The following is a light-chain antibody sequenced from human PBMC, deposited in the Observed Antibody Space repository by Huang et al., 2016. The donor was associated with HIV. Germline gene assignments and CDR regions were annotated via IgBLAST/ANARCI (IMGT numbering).Light chain of an antibody. Sequence: DIQMTQSPSTLSASVGDRVTITCRASQSIGTWLAWYQQIPGKAQKLLIYKAYSLESGVPSRFSGSGSGTEFTLTINSLQPGDFATYYCQQSNSYPYSFGQGTKLEIK. CDR3: QQSNSYPYS. CDR1: QSIGTW. V-gene: IGKV1-5*03. J-gene: IGKJ2*03. CDR2: KAY.